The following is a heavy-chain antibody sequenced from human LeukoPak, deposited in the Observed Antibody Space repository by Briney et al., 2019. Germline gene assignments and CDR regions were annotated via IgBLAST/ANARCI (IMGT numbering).Heavy chain of an antibody. CDR3: ASKYCSSTSCYDY. V-gene: IGHV5-51*01. CDR1: GYSFTSYW. J-gene: IGHJ4*02. CDR2: IYPGDSDT. D-gene: IGHD2-2*01. Sequence: GESLKISCKGSGYSFTSYWIGWVRQMPGKGLEWMGIIYPGDSDTRYSPSFQGQVTISADKSISTAYLQWSSLKASDTAMYYCASKYCSSTSCYDYWGQGTLVTVSS.